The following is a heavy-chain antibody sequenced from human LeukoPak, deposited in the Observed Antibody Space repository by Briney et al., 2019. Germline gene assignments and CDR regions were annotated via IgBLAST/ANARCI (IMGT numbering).Heavy chain of an antibody. Sequence: GGSLRLSCAASGFTFSSYWMHWVRQAPGKGLVWVSRINSDGSSTSYADSVKGRFTISRDSAKSTLYLQMNSLRAEDTAVYYCARDGEAAGVYYYYGMDVWGQGTTVTVSS. CDR1: GFTFSSYW. CDR3: ARDGEAAGVYYYYGMDV. V-gene: IGHV3-74*01. CDR2: INSDGSST. D-gene: IGHD6-13*01. J-gene: IGHJ6*02.